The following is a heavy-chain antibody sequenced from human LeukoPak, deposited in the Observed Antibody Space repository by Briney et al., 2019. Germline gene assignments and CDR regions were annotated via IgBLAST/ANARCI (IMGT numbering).Heavy chain of an antibody. CDR1: GYTFTSYD. CDR3: ARVSLSPPYNDFWSAYYTDTRYGMDV. Sequence: ASVKVSCKASGYTFTSYDINWVRQATGQGLEWMGWMNPNSGNTDYAQKFQGRVTMTRYTSISTAYMELSSLRSEDTAVYYCARVSLSPPYNDFWSAYYTDTRYGMDVWGQGTTVTVSS. CDR2: MNPNSGNT. D-gene: IGHD3-3*01. J-gene: IGHJ6*02. V-gene: IGHV1-8*01.